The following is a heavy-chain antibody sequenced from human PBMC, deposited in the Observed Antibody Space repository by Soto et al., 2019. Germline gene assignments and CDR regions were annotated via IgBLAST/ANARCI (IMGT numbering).Heavy chain of an antibody. J-gene: IGHJ4*02. CDR2: FDPEDGET. V-gene: IGHV1-24*01. CDR1: GYTLTELS. Sequence: ASVKVSCKVSGYTLTELSMHWVRQAPGKGLEWVGGFDPEDGETIYAQKFQGRVTMTEDTSTDTAYMELSSLRSEDTAVYYCATEIWFGELLQQAYAYWGQGTLVTVSS. CDR3: ATEIWFGELLQQAYAY. D-gene: IGHD3-10*01.